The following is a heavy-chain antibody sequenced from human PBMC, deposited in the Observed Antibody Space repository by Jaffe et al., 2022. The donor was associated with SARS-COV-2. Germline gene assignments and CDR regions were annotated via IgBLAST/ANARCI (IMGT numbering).Heavy chain of an antibody. V-gene: IGHV3-33*01. D-gene: IGHD6-19*01. CDR1: GFTFSSYG. CDR3: ARGGGGYSSGPDV. J-gene: IGHJ6*02. Sequence: QVQLVESGGGVVQPGRSLRLSCAASGFTFSSYGMHWVRQAPGKGLEWVAVIWYDGSNKYYADSVKGRFTISRDNSKNTLYLQMNSLRAEDTAVYYCARGGGGYSSGPDVWGQGTTVTVSS. CDR2: IWYDGSNK.